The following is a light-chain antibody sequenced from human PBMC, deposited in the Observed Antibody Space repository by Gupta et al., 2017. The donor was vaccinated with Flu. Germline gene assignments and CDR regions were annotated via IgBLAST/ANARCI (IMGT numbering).Light chain of an antibody. CDR3: SSYAGDTNHVV. Sequence: SSAVGGYRYVSGYQKHTGKAPTLVMYDVSERPSGVPDRFSGSKSGNTASLTVSGLQAEDEADYFCSSYAGDTNHVVFGGGTKLAVL. CDR1: SSAVGGYRY. CDR2: DVS. J-gene: IGLJ2*01. V-gene: IGLV2-8*01.